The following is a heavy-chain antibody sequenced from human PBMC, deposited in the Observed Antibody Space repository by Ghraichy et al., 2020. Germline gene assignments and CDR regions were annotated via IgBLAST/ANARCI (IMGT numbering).Heavy chain of an antibody. CDR3: IRTSDSWDFDY. CDR1: GFTFSSYW. J-gene: IGHJ4*02. CDR2: IKTDGSSA. Sequence: GESLNISCAASGFTFSSYWMLWVRQAPGKGLVWVSRIKTDGSSADYADSVKGRFTISRDNAKNTLYLQMNRLRAEDTAVYYCIRTSDSWDFDYWCQGTLVTVSS. V-gene: IGHV3-74*01. D-gene: IGHD6-13*01.